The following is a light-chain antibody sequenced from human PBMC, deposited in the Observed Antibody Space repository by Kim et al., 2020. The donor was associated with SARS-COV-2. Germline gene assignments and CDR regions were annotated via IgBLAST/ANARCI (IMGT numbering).Light chain of an antibody. J-gene: IGLJ2*01. CDR1: SGSIDDNY. CDR3: QSYNRDNVI. Sequence: NFMLTQPHSVSESPGKTVTISCTRSSGSIDDNYVQWYQQPPGGVPTTVIYEDDQRPSGVSDRFSGSIDNSSNSASLTISGLRTEDEADYYCQSYNRDNVIFGGGTQLTVL. CDR2: EDD. V-gene: IGLV6-57*04.